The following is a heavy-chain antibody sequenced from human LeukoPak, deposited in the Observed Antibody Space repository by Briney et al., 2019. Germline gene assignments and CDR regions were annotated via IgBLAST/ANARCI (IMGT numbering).Heavy chain of an antibody. J-gene: IGHJ4*02. CDR2: ISGSGGST. D-gene: IGHD1-1*01. CDR3: AKLLNEGTTYDH. V-gene: IGHV3-23*01. Sequence: PGGTLRLSCAASGFTFSSYGMSWVRQAPGKGLEWVSAISGSGGSTYYADSVKGRFTISRDNARYSLFLQMNSLRVEDTAVYFCAKLLNEGTTYDHWGQGALVTVSS. CDR1: GFTFSSYG.